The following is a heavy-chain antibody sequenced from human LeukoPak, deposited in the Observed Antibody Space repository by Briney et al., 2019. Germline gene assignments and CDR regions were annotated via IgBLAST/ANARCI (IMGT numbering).Heavy chain of an antibody. V-gene: IGHV3-21*01. CDR1: GFTFSSYS. J-gene: IGHJ4*02. Sequence: GGSLRLSCAASGFTFSSYSMNWVRQAPGKGLEWVSSISSSSSYIYYADSVKGRFTISRDNAKNSLYLQMNSLRAEDTAAYYCASSSYGDPYYFDYWGQGTLVTVSS. CDR2: ISSSSSYI. D-gene: IGHD4-17*01. CDR3: ASSSYGDPYYFDY.